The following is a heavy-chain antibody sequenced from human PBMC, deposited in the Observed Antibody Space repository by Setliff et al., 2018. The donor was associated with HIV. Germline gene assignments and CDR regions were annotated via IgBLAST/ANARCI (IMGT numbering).Heavy chain of an antibody. CDR1: GFAFSEFW. Sequence: PGGSLRLSCAASGFAFSEFWMSWARQAPGKGLEWVSFISSSSSYIYFADSVKGRFTISRDNAKNSLSLYMYSLSPEDTAIYYCARQAYSINMVRGVVSPRFYYYMDVWGKGTTVTVSS. D-gene: IGHD3-10*01. V-gene: IGHV3-21*01. J-gene: IGHJ6*03. CDR3: ARQAYSINMVRGVVSPRFYYYMDV. CDR2: ISSSSSYI.